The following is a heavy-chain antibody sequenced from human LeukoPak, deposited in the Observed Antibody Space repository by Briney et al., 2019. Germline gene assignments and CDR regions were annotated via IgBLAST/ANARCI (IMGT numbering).Heavy chain of an antibody. V-gene: IGHV4-31*03. D-gene: IGHD3-22*01. CDR2: IYYSGST. CDR1: GGSISSGGYY. Sequence: SETLSLTCTVSGGSISSGGYYWSWIRQHPGKGLEWIGYIYYSGSTYYNPSLKSRVTISVDTSKNQFSLKLSSVTAADTAVYYCARDRGITMIGYWFDPWGQGTLVTVSS. J-gene: IGHJ5*02. CDR3: ARDRGITMIGYWFDP.